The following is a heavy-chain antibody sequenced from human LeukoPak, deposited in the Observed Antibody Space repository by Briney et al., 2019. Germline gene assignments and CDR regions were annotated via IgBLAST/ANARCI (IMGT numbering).Heavy chain of an antibody. CDR1: GFTFSNAW. D-gene: IGHD6-19*01. Sequence: GGSLRLSCAASGFTFSNAWMSWVRQAPGKGLEWVGRIKSKTDGGTTDYAAPVKGRFTISRDDSKNTLYLQMNSLKTEDTAVYYCTTPWWLVRNGMDVWGQGTTVTVSS. CDR3: TTPWWLVRNGMDV. CDR2: IKSKTDGGTT. V-gene: IGHV3-15*01. J-gene: IGHJ6*02.